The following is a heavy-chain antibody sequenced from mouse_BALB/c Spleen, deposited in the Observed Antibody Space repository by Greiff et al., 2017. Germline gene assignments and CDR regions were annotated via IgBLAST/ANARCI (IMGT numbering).Heavy chain of an antibody. Sequence: EVKLLESGPGLVKPSQSLSLTCTVTGYSITSDYAWNWIRQFPGNKLEWMGYISYSGSTSYNPSLKSRISITRDTSKNQFFLQLNSVTTEDTATYYCASGNWFAYWGQGTLVTVSA. CDR1: GYSITSDYA. CDR2: ISYSGST. D-gene: IGHD4-1*01. CDR3: ASGNWFAY. J-gene: IGHJ3*01. V-gene: IGHV3-2*02.